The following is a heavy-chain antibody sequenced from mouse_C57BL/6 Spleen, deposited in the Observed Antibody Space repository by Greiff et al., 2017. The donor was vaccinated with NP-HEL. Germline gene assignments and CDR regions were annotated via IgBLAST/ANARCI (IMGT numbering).Heavy chain of an antibody. Sequence: EVQVVESGGGLVKPGGSLKLSCAASGFTFSSYTMSWVRQTPEKRLEWVATISGGGGNTYYPDSVKGRFTISRDNAKNTLYLQMSSLRSEDTALYYSARQNYLGYFYYWGQGTTLSVSS. D-gene: IGHD2-1*01. J-gene: IGHJ2*01. V-gene: IGHV5-9*01. CDR2: ISGGGGNT. CDR1: GFTFSSYT. CDR3: ARQNYLGYFYY.